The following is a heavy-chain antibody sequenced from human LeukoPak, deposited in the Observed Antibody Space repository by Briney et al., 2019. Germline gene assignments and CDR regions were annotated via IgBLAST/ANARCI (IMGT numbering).Heavy chain of an antibody. Sequence: SQTLSLTCTVSGGSISSGGYYWSWIRQPPGKGLEWIGYIYYSGSTYYNPSLKSRVTISVDRSKNQFSLKLSSVTTADTAVYYCARDALENSYYFDYWGQGTLVTVSS. CDR3: ARDALENSYYFDY. J-gene: IGHJ4*02. V-gene: IGHV4-30-2*01. CDR1: GGSISSGGYY. CDR2: IYYSGST.